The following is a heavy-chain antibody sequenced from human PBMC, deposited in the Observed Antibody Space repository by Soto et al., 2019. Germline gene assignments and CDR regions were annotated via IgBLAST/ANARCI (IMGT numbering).Heavy chain of an antibody. D-gene: IGHD3-22*01. CDR2: ISSRSRSI. J-gene: IGHJ4*02. CDR3: ASLFYLDNSGYSHFDY. Sequence: PGGSLRLSCAASGFTFSSYSMHWVRQAPGKGLEWVSSISSRSRSIYYADSQKGRFTISRDNTKNSLYLQMNNLRAEDTAVYYCASLFYLDNSGYSHFDYWGPGTLVTVSS. V-gene: IGHV3-21*01. CDR1: GFTFSSYS.